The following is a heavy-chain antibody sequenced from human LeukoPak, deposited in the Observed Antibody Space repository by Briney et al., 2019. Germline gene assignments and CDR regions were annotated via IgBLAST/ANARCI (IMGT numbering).Heavy chain of an antibody. Sequence: GGSLRLSCAASGFTFSSYGMHWVRQAPGKGLEWVAVISYDGSNKYYADSVKGRFTISRDNSKNTLYLQMNSLRAEDTAVYYCARDMRSGWKFDYWGQGTLVTVSS. V-gene: IGHV3-30*03. CDR3: ARDMRSGWKFDY. J-gene: IGHJ4*02. CDR2: ISYDGSNK. CDR1: GFTFSSYG. D-gene: IGHD6-25*01.